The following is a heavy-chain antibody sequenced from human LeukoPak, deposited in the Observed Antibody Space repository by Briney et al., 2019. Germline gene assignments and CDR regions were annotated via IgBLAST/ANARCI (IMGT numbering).Heavy chain of an antibody. J-gene: IGHJ4*02. CDR1: GFTFSSYS. CDR3: EKDRSGYLGY. D-gene: IGHD3-3*01. CDR2: ISSSSSYI. Sequence: GGSLRLSRAASGFTFSSYSMNGVRQAPGKGLEWVSSISSSSSYIYYADSVKGRFTISRDNAKNSLYLQMNSLRAEDTAVYYCEKDRSGYLGYWGQGTLVTVSS. V-gene: IGHV3-21*01.